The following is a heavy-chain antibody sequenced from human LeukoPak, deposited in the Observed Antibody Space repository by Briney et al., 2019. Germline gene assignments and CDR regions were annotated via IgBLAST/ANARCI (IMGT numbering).Heavy chain of an antibody. CDR2: MNPNSGNT. V-gene: IGHV1-8*03. CDR1: GYTFTSYD. CDR3: ARSIAAAELYYYYYMDV. J-gene: IGHJ6*03. Sequence: GASVKVSCKASGYTFTSYDINWVRQATGRGLEWMGWMNPNSGNTGYAQKFQGRVTITRNTSISTAYMELSSLRSEDTAVYYCARSIAAAELYYYYYMDVWGKGTTVTVSS. D-gene: IGHD6-13*01.